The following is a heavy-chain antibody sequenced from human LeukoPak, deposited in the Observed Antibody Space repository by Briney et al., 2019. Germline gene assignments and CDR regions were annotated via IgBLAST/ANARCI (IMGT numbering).Heavy chain of an antibody. V-gene: IGHV3-23*01. CDR1: GFTFSSYA. CDR2: ISGSGGST. D-gene: IGHD4-11*01. J-gene: IGHJ6*02. Sequence: GGSLRLSCAASGFTFSSYAMSWVRQAPGKGLEWVSAISGSGGSTYYADSVKGRFTISRDNSKNTLYLQMNSLRAEDTAVYYCAKVTTTVTTSYYYYYGMDVWGQGTTVTVSS. CDR3: AKVTTTVTTSYYYYYGMDV.